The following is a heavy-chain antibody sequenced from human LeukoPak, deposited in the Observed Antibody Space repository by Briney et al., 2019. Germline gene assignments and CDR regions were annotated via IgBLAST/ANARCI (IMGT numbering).Heavy chain of an antibody. Sequence: GGSLRLSCAASGFTFSSYAMSWVRQAPGKGLEWVSAISGSGGSTYYADSVKGRFTISRDNSKNTLYLQMNSLKTEDTAVYYCTTDSGSYDFWSGGKDYWGQGTLVTVSS. J-gene: IGHJ4*02. CDR1: GFTFSSYA. CDR3: TTDSGSYDFWSGGKDY. D-gene: IGHD3-3*01. V-gene: IGHV3-23*01. CDR2: ISGSGGST.